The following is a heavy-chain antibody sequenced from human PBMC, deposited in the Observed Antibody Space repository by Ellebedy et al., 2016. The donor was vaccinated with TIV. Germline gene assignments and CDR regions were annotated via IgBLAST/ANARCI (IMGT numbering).Heavy chain of an antibody. CDR2: INPSGGST. Sequence: AASVKVSCKASGYTFTSYYMHWVRQAPGQGLEWMGIINPSGGSTSYAQKLQGRVTMTRDTSTSTVYMELSSLRSEDTAVYYCAKNQWERYYYYGMDVWGQGTTVTVSS. CDR1: GYTFTSYY. V-gene: IGHV1-46*04. D-gene: IGHD1-26*01. J-gene: IGHJ6*02. CDR3: AKNQWERYYYYGMDV.